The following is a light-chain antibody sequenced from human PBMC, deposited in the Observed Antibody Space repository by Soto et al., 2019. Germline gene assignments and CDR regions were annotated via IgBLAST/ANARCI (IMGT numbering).Light chain of an antibody. CDR1: QDISNY. J-gene: IGKJ2*01. CDR2: DAS. Sequence: DIQMTQSSSSLFASVGDRVTITCQASQDISNYLNWYQQKPGKAPKLLIYDASNLETGVPSRFSGSGSGTDFSFTISSLQPEDIATYYCQQYDNLGYTFGQGTKLEI. CDR3: QQYDNLGYT. V-gene: IGKV1-33*01.